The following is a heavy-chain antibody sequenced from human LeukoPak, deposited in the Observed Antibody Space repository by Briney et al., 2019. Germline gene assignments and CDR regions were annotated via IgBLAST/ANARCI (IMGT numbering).Heavy chain of an antibody. D-gene: IGHD5-18*01. J-gene: IGHJ4*02. CDR3: ARDRDSYGDFDY. CDR1: GGTFSSYA. V-gene: IGHV1-69*06. CDR2: IIPIFGTA. Sequence: SAKVSCKASGGTFSSYAISWVRQAPGQGLEWMGGIIPIFGTANYAQKFQGRVTITADKSTSTAYMELSSLRSEDTAVYYCARDRDSYGDFDYWGQGTLVTVSS.